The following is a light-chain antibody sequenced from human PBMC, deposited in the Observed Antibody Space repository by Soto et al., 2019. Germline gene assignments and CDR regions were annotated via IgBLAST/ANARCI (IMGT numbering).Light chain of an antibody. CDR1: QSIRTW. Sequence: DIQMTQSPSTLSASVGDRVTITCRASQSIRTWLAWYQQKPGKAPKLLIYKASSLESGVPSRFSGSGSGTEFTLTISGLQPDDFATYYCQQYNGYGRFGQGTKV. CDR2: KAS. V-gene: IGKV1-5*03. J-gene: IGKJ1*01. CDR3: QQYNGYGR.